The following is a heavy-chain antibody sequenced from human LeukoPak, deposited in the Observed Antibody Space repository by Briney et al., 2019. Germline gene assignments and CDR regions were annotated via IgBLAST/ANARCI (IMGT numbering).Heavy chain of an antibody. V-gene: IGHV1-8*03. CDR3: ARGDRNDFWSGYSNFDY. CDR2: MNPNSGNT. CDR1: GYTFTSYD. Sequence: ASVKVSCKASGYTFTSYDISWVRQATGQGLEWMGWMNPNSGNTGYAQKFQGRVTITRNTSISTAYMELSSLRSEDTAVYYCARGDRNDFWSGYSNFDYWGQGTLVTVSS. J-gene: IGHJ4*02. D-gene: IGHD3-3*01.